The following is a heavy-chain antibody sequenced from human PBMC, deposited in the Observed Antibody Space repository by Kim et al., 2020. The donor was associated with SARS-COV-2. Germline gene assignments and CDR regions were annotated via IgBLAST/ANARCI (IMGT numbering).Heavy chain of an antibody. D-gene: IGHD1-1*01. CDR3: ARDLIGRVTRNIFNLDY. V-gene: IGHV3-11*05. CDR2: ISSSSSYT. J-gene: IGHJ4*02. CDR1: GFTFSDYY. Sequence: GGSLRLSCAASGFTFSDYYMSWIRQAPGKGLEWVSYISSSSSYTNYADSVKGRFTISRDNAKNSLYLQMNSLRAEDTAVYYCARDLIGRVTRNIFNLDYWGQGTLVTVSS.